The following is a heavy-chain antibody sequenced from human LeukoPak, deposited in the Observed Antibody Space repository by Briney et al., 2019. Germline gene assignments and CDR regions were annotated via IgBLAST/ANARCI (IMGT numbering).Heavy chain of an antibody. CDR1: GFTFSSYG. V-gene: IGHV3-33*08. Sequence: GGSLRLSCEASGFTFSSYGMHWVRQAPGKGLXXXXLIWYDGSNKXXXDSXXGRLTISRDNSKNTLYLQMNSLRAEDTAVYYCAREGPRGNSQFDYRGQGTLVTVSS. D-gene: IGHD2/OR15-2a*01. J-gene: IGHJ4*02. CDR3: AREGPRGNSQFDY. CDR2: IWYDGSNK.